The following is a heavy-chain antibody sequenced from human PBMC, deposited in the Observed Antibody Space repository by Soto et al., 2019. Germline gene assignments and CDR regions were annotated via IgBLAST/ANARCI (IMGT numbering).Heavy chain of an antibody. J-gene: IGHJ6*02. Sequence: GESLNLSCKGSGYRFTSYWIGWVRQMPGKGLEWMGIIYPGDSDTRYSPSFQGQVTISADKSISTAYLQWSSLKASDTAMYYCATESRAVAGTFYYYGMDFWGQGTTVTVSS. V-gene: IGHV5-51*01. D-gene: IGHD6-19*01. CDR3: ATESRAVAGTFYYYGMDF. CDR1: GYRFTSYW. CDR2: IYPGDSDT.